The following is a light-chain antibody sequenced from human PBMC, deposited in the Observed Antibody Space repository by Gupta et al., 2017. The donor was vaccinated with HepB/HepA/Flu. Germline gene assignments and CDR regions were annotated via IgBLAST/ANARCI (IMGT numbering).Light chain of an antibody. CDR1: SANIGNDN. V-gene: IGLV1-47*02. Sequence: QPLLPQPPPASGTPGQRVTISCAGSSANIGNDNAYWYQQLPGTAPKLLIYNDNQRPSGVPDRFSGSKSGTTATVAISGLRYEEEADYYCVGWDDSLSGYVFGAGTKVTVL. J-gene: IGLJ1*01. CDR2: NDN. CDR3: VGWDDSLSGYV.